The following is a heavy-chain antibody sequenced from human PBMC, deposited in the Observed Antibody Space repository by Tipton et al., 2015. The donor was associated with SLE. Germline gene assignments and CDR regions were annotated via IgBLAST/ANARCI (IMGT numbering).Heavy chain of an antibody. CDR1: GGSLSSYY. CDR3: ARELDTFDI. CDR2: IYASGST. J-gene: IGHJ3*02. Sequence: GLVKPSETLSLTCTVSGGSLSSYYWSWIRQPAGKGLEWIGRIYASGSTEYNPSLKSRVTISVDTSENQFSLKLTSVTAADTAIYYCARELDTFDIWGQGTMVTVSS. V-gene: IGHV4-4*07.